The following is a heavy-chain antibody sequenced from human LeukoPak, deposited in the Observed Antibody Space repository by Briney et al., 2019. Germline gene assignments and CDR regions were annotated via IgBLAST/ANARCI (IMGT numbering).Heavy chain of an antibody. Sequence: GGSLRLSCEASGFTFSDYWMSWVRQAAGKGLEWVANIKQDGSEKYYVDSVEGRFTVSRDNAQNSLYLQMNSLRAEDTAMYYCARDNYGLFDYWGQGTLVTVSS. V-gene: IGHV3-7*01. CDR2: IKQDGSEK. CDR1: GFTFSDYW. CDR3: ARDNYGLFDY. J-gene: IGHJ4*02. D-gene: IGHD3-10*01.